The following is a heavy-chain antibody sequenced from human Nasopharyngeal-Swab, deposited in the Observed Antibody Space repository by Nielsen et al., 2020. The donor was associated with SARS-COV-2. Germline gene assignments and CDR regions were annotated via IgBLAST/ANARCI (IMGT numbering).Heavy chain of an antibody. V-gene: IGHV3-23*01. Sequence: RGSLRPSCAASGFTFSSDVMSWVRQAPGGGLEWVSAFSGSDGATYYADSVKGRFTISRDNSKNTLYLQMNSLRAEDTAIYYCASRPARSQWNYGAYWGQGTLITVSS. CDR3: ASRPARSQWNYGAY. J-gene: IGHJ4*02. D-gene: IGHD1-7*01. CDR1: GFTFSSDV. CDR2: FSGSDGAT.